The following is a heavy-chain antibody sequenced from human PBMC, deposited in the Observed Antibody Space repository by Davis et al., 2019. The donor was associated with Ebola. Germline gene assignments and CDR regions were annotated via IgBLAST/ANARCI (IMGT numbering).Heavy chain of an antibody. CDR2: IKQDGNEK. V-gene: IGHV3-7*01. Sequence: GESLKISCTASGFTFGDYAMSWFRQAPGKGLEWVANIKQDGNEKFYVDSVKGRFTISRDTAKNSVYLLMNSLRAEDTAVYYCARVEGVTTPYYYYGMDVWGQGTTVTVSS. D-gene: IGHD4-11*01. J-gene: IGHJ6*02. CDR3: ARVEGVTTPYYYYGMDV. CDR1: GFTFGDYA.